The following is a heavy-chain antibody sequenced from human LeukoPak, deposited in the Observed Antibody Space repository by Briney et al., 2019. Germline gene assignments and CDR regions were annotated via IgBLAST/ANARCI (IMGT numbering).Heavy chain of an antibody. CDR1: GFTFSNAW. D-gene: IGHD4-17*01. Sequence: GGSLRLSCAASGFTFSNAWMSWVRQAPGKGLEWVGRIKSKTDGGTTDYAAPVKGRFTISRDDSKNTLYLQMNSLKTEDTAVYYCTTQISDYGDYWFVPWGQGTLVTVSS. CDR3: TTQISDYGDYWFVP. CDR2: IKSKTDGGTT. V-gene: IGHV3-15*01. J-gene: IGHJ5*02.